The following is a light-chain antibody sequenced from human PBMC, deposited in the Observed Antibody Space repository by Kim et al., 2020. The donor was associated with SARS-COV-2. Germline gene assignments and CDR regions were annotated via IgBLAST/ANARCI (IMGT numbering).Light chain of an antibody. CDR3: HQYNEWPLT. Sequence: SVSPGERGTLSCRASQSVSSNLAWYQQKPGQAPRLLIYGASTRATEIPARFSGTGSGTEFTLTISSLQSEDSAIYYCHQYNEWPLTFGGGTKLEI. CDR1: QSVSSN. V-gene: IGKV3-15*01. J-gene: IGKJ4*01. CDR2: GAS.